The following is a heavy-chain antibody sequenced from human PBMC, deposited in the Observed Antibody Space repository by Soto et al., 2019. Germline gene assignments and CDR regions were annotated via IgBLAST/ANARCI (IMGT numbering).Heavy chain of an antibody. Sequence: QITLKESGPTLVTPTQTLTLTCTFSGFSLTTSGVGVGWIRQPPGKALEWLALIYWDDDKRYSPSLKSRLTITRDAPKNQVVLTMTHMYPVDTATYYCLYGAEPPRVCYYFDYWCQGTLVTVSS. CDR1: GFSLTTSGVG. CDR3: LYGAEPPRVCYYFDY. J-gene: IGHJ4*02. V-gene: IGHV2-5*02. CDR2: IYWDDDK. D-gene: IGHD1-26*01.